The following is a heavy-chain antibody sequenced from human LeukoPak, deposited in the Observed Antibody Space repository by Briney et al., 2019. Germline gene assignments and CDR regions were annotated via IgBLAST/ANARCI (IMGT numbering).Heavy chain of an antibody. Sequence: ASVKVSCKASGYTFTDYYMHWVRQAPGQGLEWMGWINPNSGGTNFAQKFQGRVAMTRDTSISTAYMELGSLRSDDTTVYYCARARWQLVPYFDSWGQGTLVTVSS. CDR1: GYTFTDYY. CDR3: ARARWQLVPYFDS. CDR2: INPNSGGT. D-gene: IGHD6-6*01. V-gene: IGHV1-2*02. J-gene: IGHJ4*02.